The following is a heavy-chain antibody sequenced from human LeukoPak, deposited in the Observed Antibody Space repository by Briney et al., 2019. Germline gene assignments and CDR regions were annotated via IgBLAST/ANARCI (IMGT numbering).Heavy chain of an antibody. Sequence: SETLSLTCSVSGYSISSGYYWAWIRQPPGKGLEWIGSIYHSGSTYYKPSLKSRVTISIDTSKNQFSLKLSSVTAADTAVYYCARETFDYWGQGTLVTVSS. J-gene: IGHJ4*02. CDR3: ARETFDY. V-gene: IGHV4-38-2*02. CDR2: IYHSGST. CDR1: GYSISSGYY.